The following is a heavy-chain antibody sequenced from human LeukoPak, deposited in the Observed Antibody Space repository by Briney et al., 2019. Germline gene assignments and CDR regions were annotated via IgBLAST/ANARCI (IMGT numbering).Heavy chain of an antibody. CDR2: IYYSGIT. CDR3: ARGARAPED. CDR1: GGSISSYY. Sequence: PSETLSLTCTVSGGSISSYYWSWIPQPPGKGPECIGYIYYSGITNYNPSLKSRVTLSVDTSKNQFSLRLTSVTAADTAVYYCARGARAPEDWGQGTLVTVSS. V-gene: IGHV4-59*01. J-gene: IGHJ4*02. D-gene: IGHD3-16*01.